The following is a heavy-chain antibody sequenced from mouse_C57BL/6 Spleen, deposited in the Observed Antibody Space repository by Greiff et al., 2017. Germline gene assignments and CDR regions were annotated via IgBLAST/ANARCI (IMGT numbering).Heavy chain of an antibody. CDR3: ARHGTAQATYYAMDY. CDR2: ISNLAYSI. CDR1: GFTFSDYG. V-gene: IGHV5-15*01. J-gene: IGHJ4*01. D-gene: IGHD3-2*02. Sequence: EVKLVESGGGLVQPGGSLKLSCAASGFTFSDYGMAWVRQAPRKGPEWVAFISNLAYSIYYADTVTGRFTISRENAKNTLYLEMSSLRSEDTAMYYCARHGTAQATYYAMDYWGQGTSVTVSS.